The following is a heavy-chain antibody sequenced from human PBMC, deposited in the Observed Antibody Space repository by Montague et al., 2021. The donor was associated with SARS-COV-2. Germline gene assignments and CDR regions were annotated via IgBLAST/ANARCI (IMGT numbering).Heavy chain of an antibody. D-gene: IGHD1-1*01. Sequence: CALSGDSVSSNSAAWNWIRQSPSGGLEWLGRTYYWSKWYTDYAPSVKTRITITPDTSNNQFSLHLNSVTPGDTAVYYCAREGTVPGPRGIYFDDWGQGTLVTVSS. J-gene: IGHJ4*02. CDR1: GDSVSSNSAA. V-gene: IGHV6-1*01. CDR2: TYYWSKWYT. CDR3: AREGTVPGPRGIYFDD.